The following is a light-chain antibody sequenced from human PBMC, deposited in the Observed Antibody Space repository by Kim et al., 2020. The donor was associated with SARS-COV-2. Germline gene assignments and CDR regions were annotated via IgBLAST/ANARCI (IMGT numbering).Light chain of an antibody. CDR2: DAF. J-gene: IGKJ2*01. V-gene: IGKV1-33*01. CDR1: QDISNY. Sequence: DIQMTQSPSSLSAYVGDRVTITCQASQDISNYVNWYQQKPGKAPTLLIYDAFNVETGVPSRFSGTESESGTNFTLIISSLQPEDVATYYCQQCFLTPPFTFGPGTKVDIK. CDR3: QQCFLTPPFT.